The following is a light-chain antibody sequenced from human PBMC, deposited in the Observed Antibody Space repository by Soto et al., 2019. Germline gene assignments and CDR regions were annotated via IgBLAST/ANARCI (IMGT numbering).Light chain of an antibody. V-gene: IGKV1-9*01. Sequence: IQLTQSPSSLSASVGDSVTITCRASQDISSHLAWYQQKPGKAPKVLIYAASTLESGIPSRFSGSGSGTDFTLTISSLQAEDFATYYCQQLHDYPITFGQGTRLEIK. CDR1: QDISSH. CDR3: QQLHDYPIT. CDR2: AAS. J-gene: IGKJ5*01.